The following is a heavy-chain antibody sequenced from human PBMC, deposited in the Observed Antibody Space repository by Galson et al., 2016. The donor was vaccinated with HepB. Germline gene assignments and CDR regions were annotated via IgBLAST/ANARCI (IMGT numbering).Heavy chain of an antibody. J-gene: IGHJ4*02. D-gene: IGHD1-20*01. CDR1: GFTFSSYG. CDR3: AKDPIPFITGFGLPDY. V-gene: IGHV3-30*18. CDR2: ISYDGSNK. Sequence: SLRLSCAASGFTFSSYGMHWVRQAPGKGLEWVAVISYDGSNKYYADAVKSRFTISRENSKNTLYLQMDSLRAEDTAVYYCAKDPIPFITGFGLPDYWGQGTLVTVSS.